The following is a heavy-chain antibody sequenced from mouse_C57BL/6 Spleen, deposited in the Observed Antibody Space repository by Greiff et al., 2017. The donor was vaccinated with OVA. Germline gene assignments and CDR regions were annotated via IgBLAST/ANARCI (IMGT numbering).Heavy chain of an antibody. CDR3: ARGNRGYAMDY. Sequence: EVKLMESGPGMVKPSQSLSLTCTVTGYSITSGYDWHWIRHFPGNKLEWMGYISYSGSTNYNPSLKSRISITHDTSKNHFFLKLNSVTTEDTATYYCARGNRGYAMDYWGQGTSVTVSS. V-gene: IGHV3-1*01. J-gene: IGHJ4*01. CDR2: ISYSGST. CDR1: GYSITSGYD.